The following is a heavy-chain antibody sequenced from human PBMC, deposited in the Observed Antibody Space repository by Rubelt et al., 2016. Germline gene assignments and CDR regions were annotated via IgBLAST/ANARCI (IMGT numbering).Heavy chain of an antibody. CDR1: GASIRDRSGGSY. Sequence: QVQLQESGPGLVKPSQTLSLTCTVSGASIRDRSGGSYWSWIRQHPEKGLEWIGYIYYSGSTYYNPSLKRRVTISLDTSKNQFSLKLSYVTAADTAVYYCARVTGGSSDYWGQGTLVTVSS. CDR2: IYYSGST. V-gene: IGHV4-31*03. D-gene: IGHD3-16*01. J-gene: IGHJ4*02. CDR3: ARVTGGSSDY.